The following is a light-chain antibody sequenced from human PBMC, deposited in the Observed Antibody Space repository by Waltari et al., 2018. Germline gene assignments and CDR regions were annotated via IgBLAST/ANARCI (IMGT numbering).Light chain of an antibody. V-gene: IGLV1-47*01. CDR2: RDN. Sequence: QSVLTQPPSASGTPGQRVTISCSGSSSNIGINYVYWYQHFPGSAPKLLIYRDNQPPSGVPDRFSGSKSGSSASLAISGPRSEDEGDYYCAAWDDRLRGRVFGGGTKLTVL. CDR3: AAWDDRLRGRV. CDR1: SSNIGINY. J-gene: IGLJ3*02.